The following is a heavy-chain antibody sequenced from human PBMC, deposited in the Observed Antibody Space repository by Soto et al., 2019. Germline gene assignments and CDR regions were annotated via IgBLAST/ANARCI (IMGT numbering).Heavy chain of an antibody. Sequence: QVQLQESGPGLVKPSETLSPTCTVSGGSVSSGSYYWSWIRQPPGKGLEWIGYIYYSGNTKYNPSLKSRRTITVDPSKNHFSPQLSSVTAADTAVYYCASGLSLYPVDYWGPGTLVTVSS. CDR2: IYYSGNT. D-gene: IGHD3-16*02. CDR1: GGSVSSGSYY. J-gene: IGHJ4*02. V-gene: IGHV4-61*03. CDR3: ASGLSLYPVDY.